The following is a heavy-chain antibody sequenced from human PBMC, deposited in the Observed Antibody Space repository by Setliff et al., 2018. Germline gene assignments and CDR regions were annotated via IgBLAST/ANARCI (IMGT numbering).Heavy chain of an antibody. CDR2: ISAYNGNT. J-gene: IGHJ6*02. V-gene: IGHV1-18*01. D-gene: IGHD3-3*01. Sequence: ASVKVSCKASGGTFSSYGISWVRQAPGQGLEWMEWISAYNGNTNYAQKLQGRVTMTTDTSTSTAYMELRSLRSDDTAVYYCASDGQGNYNFWSGSYYYYGMDVWGQGTTVTVSS. CDR1: GGTFSSYG. CDR3: ASDGQGNYNFWSGSYYYYGMDV.